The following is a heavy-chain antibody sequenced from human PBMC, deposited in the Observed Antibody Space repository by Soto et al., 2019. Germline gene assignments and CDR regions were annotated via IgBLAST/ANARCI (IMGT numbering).Heavy chain of an antibody. CDR3: AREQDIVVVPAAMEDYYYYYMDV. V-gene: IGHV3-7*01. D-gene: IGHD2-2*01. Sequence: GGSLRLSCAASGFTFSSYWMSWVRQAPGKGLEWVANIKQDGSEKYYVDSVKGRFTISRDNAKNSLYLQMNSLRAEDTAVYYCAREQDIVVVPAAMEDYYYYYMDVWGKGTTVTVSS. J-gene: IGHJ6*03. CDR2: IKQDGSEK. CDR1: GFTFSSYW.